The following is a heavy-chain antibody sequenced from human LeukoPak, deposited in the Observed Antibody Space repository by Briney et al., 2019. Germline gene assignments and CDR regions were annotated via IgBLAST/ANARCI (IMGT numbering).Heavy chain of an antibody. D-gene: IGHD3-22*01. V-gene: IGHV4-59*08. Sequence: ASETLSLTCTVSGDSISSYYWSWIRQPPGMGLEWIGYIYYSGITNYNPSLKSRVSISVDTSKNQFSLKLSSVTAADTAVYYCARRGLYDSTGYYSFDYWGQGSLVTVSS. CDR1: GDSISSYY. CDR2: IYYSGIT. CDR3: ARRGLYDSTGYYSFDY. J-gene: IGHJ4*02.